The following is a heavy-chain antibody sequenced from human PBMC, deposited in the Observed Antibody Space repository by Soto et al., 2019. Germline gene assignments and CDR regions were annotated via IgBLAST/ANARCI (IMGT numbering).Heavy chain of an antibody. Sequence: QVQLQESGPGLVKPSETLSLTCTVSGGSISSYYWSWIRQPPGKGLEWIGYIYYSGSTNYNPSLKGRVTISVDTSKNQFALKLSSVTAADTAVYYCARLKFNGGWLSFDYWGQGTLVTVSS. V-gene: IGHV4-59*08. CDR1: GGSISSYY. D-gene: IGHD6-19*01. CDR3: ARLKFNGGWLSFDY. CDR2: IYYSGST. J-gene: IGHJ4*02.